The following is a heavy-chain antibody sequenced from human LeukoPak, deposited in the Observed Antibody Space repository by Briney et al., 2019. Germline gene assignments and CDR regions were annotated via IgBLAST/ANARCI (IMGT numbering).Heavy chain of an antibody. CDR3: AVAPGDY. V-gene: IGHV1-2*02. CDR1: GYTFTDYY. D-gene: IGHD2-21*01. Sequence: ASVKVSCKASGYTFTDYYIHWVRQTPGQGLEWMGWINPNSDYTFYAQKFQGRVTLTRDTSISTVYMELTTLTSDDTALYYCAVAPGDYWGQGTLVSVSA. CDR2: INPNSDYT. J-gene: IGHJ4*02.